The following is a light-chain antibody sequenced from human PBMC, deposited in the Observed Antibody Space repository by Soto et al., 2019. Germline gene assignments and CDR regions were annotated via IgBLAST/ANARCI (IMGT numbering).Light chain of an antibody. J-gene: IGLJ2*01. Sequence: QPVLTQSPSASASLGASVKLTCTLSSGHSSYAIAWHQQQPEKGPRYLMKLNSDGSHSKGDGIPDRFSGSSSGAERYLTISSLQSEDEADYYCQTWGNGSVVFGGGTKVTVL. CDR3: QTWGNGSVV. V-gene: IGLV4-69*01. CDR1: SGHSSYA. CDR2: LNSDGSH.